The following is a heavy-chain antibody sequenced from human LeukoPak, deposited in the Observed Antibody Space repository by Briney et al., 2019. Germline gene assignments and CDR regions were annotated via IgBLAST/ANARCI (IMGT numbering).Heavy chain of an antibody. CDR2: IIPVFGTT. CDR1: GGPSNSYA. V-gene: IGHV1-69*13. D-gene: IGHD3-9*01. Sequence: GASVKVSCKASGGPSNSYAISWVRQAPGQGLEWMGGIIPVFGTTNYAQNFQGRVTMAADESTSTVYMELSSLRSEDTGVYYCTRVAYYDLLTGYYNDNWGQGTLLTVSS. CDR3: TRVAYYDLLTGYYNDN. J-gene: IGHJ4*02.